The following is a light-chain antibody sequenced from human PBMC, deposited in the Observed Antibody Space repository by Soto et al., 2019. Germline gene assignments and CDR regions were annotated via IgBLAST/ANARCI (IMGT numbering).Light chain of an antibody. Sequence: QSVLTQPASVSGSPGQSITISCIGTSSYIGRYNYVSWYQQYPGKAPKFMIYDVSNRPSGVSNRFSGSKSGNTASLTISGLQAEDEADYYCSSYISSSTYVFGTGTKVTVL. J-gene: IGLJ1*01. CDR2: DVS. V-gene: IGLV2-14*01. CDR1: SSYIGRYNY. CDR3: SSYISSSTYV.